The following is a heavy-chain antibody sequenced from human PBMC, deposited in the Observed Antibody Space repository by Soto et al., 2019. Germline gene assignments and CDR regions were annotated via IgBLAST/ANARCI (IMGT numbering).Heavy chain of an antibody. CDR1: GFAFNDSA. J-gene: IGHJ4*02. CDR3: ANNFV. V-gene: IGHV3-73*01. CDR2: VRSKANNYAT. Sequence: DVQVVQSGGGLVQPGGSLKLSCVASGFAFNDSAMHWVRQAPGKGLEWVARVRSKANNYATAYPVSVRGRFTISRDDWIVTTYLQIKSMKTECTAMYYSANNFVGGQGVLGAVS.